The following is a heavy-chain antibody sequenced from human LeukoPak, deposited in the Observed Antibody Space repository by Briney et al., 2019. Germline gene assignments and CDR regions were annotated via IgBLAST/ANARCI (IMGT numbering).Heavy chain of an antibody. CDR2: INSDGSST. CDR1: GFSFSNYW. CDR3: EGDYAPRLVDP. D-gene: IGHD4-17*01. Sequence: GGSLRLSCAASGFSFSNYWMHWVRQAPGKGLVWVSRINSDGSSTTYADSVKGRFTISRDNAKSTLYLQMNSLRAEDTAVYNCEGDYAPRLVDPWGQGTLVTVSS. V-gene: IGHV3-74*01. J-gene: IGHJ5*02.